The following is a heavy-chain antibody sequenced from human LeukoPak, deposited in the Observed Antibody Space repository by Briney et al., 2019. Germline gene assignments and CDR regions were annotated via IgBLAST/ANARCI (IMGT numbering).Heavy chain of an antibody. CDR1: GYSFTSYG. Sequence: GESLQISCKGSGYSFTSYGIAWVRQMPGKGLEWMGLIYPGDSDTRYSPSFQGQVTISADKSISTAYLQWSSLKASDTAMYYCARLGGYCSSTSCYATYYFDYWGQGTLVTVSS. D-gene: IGHD2-2*01. J-gene: IGHJ4*02. CDR3: ARLGGYCSSTSCYATYYFDY. CDR2: IYPGDSDT. V-gene: IGHV5-51*01.